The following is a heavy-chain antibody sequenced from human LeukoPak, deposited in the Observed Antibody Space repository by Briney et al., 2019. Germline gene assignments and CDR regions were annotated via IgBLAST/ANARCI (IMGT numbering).Heavy chain of an antibody. D-gene: IGHD6-13*01. J-gene: IGHJ4*02. V-gene: IGHV1-18*01. CDR1: GYTFTSYG. Sequence: ASVKVSCKASGYTFTSYGISWVRQAPGQGLEWMGWISAYNGNTNYAQKLQGRVTMTTDTSTSTAYMELRSLRSDDTAVYYCADTRIAAAGPGLLDYWGQGTLVTVSS. CDR3: ADTRIAAAGPGLLDY. CDR2: ISAYNGNT.